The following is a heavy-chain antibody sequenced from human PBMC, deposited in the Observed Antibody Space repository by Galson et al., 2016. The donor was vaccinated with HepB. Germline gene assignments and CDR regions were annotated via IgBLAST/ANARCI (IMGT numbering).Heavy chain of an antibody. D-gene: IGHD1-26*01. V-gene: IGHV4-59*01. CDR2: TFYSRTT. Sequence: ETLSLTCTVSGGSISSYSWAWIRQSPGKGLGCIGYTFYSRTTTYTPSLKSRVTISMDTSKNQISLKLTSVTAADTAVYYCARGGSFYFYALDVWGQGTTVTVS. CDR1: GGSISSYS. J-gene: IGHJ6*02. CDR3: ARGGSFYFYALDV.